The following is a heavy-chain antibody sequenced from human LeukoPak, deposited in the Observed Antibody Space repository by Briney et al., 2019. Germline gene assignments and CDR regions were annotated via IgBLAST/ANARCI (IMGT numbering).Heavy chain of an antibody. CDR3: AKAPGYSYGYYYYGMDV. D-gene: IGHD5-18*01. CDR1: GFSFGSYP. J-gene: IGHJ6*02. CDR2: TSGSGGST. V-gene: IGHV3-23*01. Sequence: GGSLRLSCAGSGFSFGSYPMSWVRQAPGKGLEWVSATSGSGGSTYYADSVKGRFTISRDNSKNTLYLQMNSLRAEDTAVYYCAKAPGYSYGYYYYGMDVWGQGTTVTVSS.